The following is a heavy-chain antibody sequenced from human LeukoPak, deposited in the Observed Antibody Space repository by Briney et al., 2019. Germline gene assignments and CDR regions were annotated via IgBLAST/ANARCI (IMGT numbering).Heavy chain of an antibody. CDR2: ISYDGSNK. V-gene: IGHV3-30*04. J-gene: IGHJ4*02. Sequence: XGFTFXSYAMHWVRQAPGKXLEWGAVISYDGSNKYXADSVKGRFTISRDNSKNTLYMQMNRLRAEDTAVYNCXXXXXXXRXXXXYWGQGXLXTVSS. CDR1: GFTFXSYA. CDR3: XXXXXXXRXXXXY.